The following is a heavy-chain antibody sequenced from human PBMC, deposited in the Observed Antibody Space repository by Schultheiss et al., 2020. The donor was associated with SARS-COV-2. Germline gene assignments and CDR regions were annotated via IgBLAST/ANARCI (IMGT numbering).Heavy chain of an antibody. Sequence: SETLSLTCAVSGGSISSSNWWSWVRQPPGKGLEWIGEIYHSGSTNYNPSLKSRVTISVDKSKNQFSLKLSSVTAADTAVYYCARMPSVNCSSTSCSANYYGMDVWGQGTTVTVSS. CDR2: IYHSGST. V-gene: IGHV4-4*02. CDR1: GGSISSSNW. CDR3: ARMPSVNCSSTSCSANYYGMDV. J-gene: IGHJ6*02. D-gene: IGHD2-2*01.